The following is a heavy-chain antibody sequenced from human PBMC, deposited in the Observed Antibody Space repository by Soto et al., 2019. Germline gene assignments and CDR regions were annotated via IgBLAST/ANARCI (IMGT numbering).Heavy chain of an antibody. CDR3: ARGGVVVVSYALDA. CDR2: VYNSGST. CDR1: GGFISNYY. D-gene: IGHD2-21*01. J-gene: IGHJ6*02. Sequence: QVQLQESGPGLVKPSETLTLTCSVSGGFISNYYWTWIRQSPGKGLEWIGYVYNSGSTKYNPSLKSRVSKSIDKSKNQFSLKLSSVTAADTAVYYCARGGVVVVSYALDAWGQGTTVTVSS. V-gene: IGHV4-59*01.